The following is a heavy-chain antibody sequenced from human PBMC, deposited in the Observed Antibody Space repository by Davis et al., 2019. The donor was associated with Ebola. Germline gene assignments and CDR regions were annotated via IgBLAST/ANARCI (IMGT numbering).Heavy chain of an antibody. CDR3: AKDYYDSSGRYFDY. Sequence: SFAASGFAFRRDGMRGVRQAPVEGLEWVAVISYDGSNKYYADSVKGRFTISRDNSKNTLYLQMNSLRAEDTAVYYCAKDYYDSSGRYFDYWGQGTLVTVSS. V-gene: IGHV3-30*18. D-gene: IGHD3-22*01. J-gene: IGHJ4*02. CDR1: GFAFRRDG. CDR2: ISYDGSNK.